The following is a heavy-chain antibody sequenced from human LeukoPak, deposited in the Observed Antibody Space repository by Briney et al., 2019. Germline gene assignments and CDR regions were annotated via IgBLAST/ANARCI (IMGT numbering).Heavy chain of an antibody. CDR3: ARRKGWDFDSAGRNDAFDI. V-gene: IGHV3-11*01. D-gene: IGHD3-22*01. CDR2: ISRSGSTK. Sequence: GGSLRLSCAASGFTFSDYNMRWIRQAPGKGLEWVSSISRSGSTKYYADSVKGRFTISRDNAKNSLFLQMNSLRAEDTAVYYCARRKGWDFDSAGRNDAFDIWGQGSLVTVSS. J-gene: IGHJ3*02. CDR1: GFTFSDYN.